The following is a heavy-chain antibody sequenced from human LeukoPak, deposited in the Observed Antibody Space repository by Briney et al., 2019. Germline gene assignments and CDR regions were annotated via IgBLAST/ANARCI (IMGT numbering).Heavy chain of an antibody. J-gene: IGHJ4*02. CDR2: ISYDGSNK. CDR1: GFTFSSYA. CDR3: ATVRVGGANYYFDY. Sequence: GGSLRLSCAASGFTFSSYAMHWVRQAPGKGLEWVAVISYDGSNKYYADSVKGRFTISRDNSKNTLYLQMNGLRAEDTAVYYCATVRVGGANYYFDYWGQGTLVPVSS. V-gene: IGHV3-30-3*01. D-gene: IGHD3-16*01.